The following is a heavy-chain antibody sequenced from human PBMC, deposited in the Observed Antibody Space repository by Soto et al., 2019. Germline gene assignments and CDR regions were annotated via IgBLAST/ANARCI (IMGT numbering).Heavy chain of an antibody. Sequence: QVQLVQSGAEVKKPGSSVKVSYKASGGTFSSYAISWVRQAPGQGLERMGGIIPIFGTANYAQKFQGRVTITADESTSTAYMELSSLRSEDTAVYYCARDIVVVVAANPYYYYYGMDVWGQGTTVTVSS. V-gene: IGHV1-69*01. J-gene: IGHJ6*02. CDR1: GGTFSSYA. CDR2: IIPIFGTA. D-gene: IGHD2-15*01. CDR3: ARDIVVVVAANPYYYYYGMDV.